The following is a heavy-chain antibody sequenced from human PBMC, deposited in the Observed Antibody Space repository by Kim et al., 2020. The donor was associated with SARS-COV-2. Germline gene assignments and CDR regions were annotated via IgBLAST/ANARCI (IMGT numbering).Heavy chain of an antibody. V-gene: IGHV4-34*01. CDR2: INHSGST. Sequence: SETLSLTCAVYGGSFSGYYWSWIRQPPGKGLEWIGEINHSGSTNYNPSLKSRVTISVDTYKNQFSLKLSSVTAADTAVYYCARGLPMVRGVIITSGFDYWGQGTLVTVSS. CDR1: GGSFSGYY. J-gene: IGHJ4*02. CDR3: ARGLPMVRGVIITSGFDY. D-gene: IGHD3-10*01.